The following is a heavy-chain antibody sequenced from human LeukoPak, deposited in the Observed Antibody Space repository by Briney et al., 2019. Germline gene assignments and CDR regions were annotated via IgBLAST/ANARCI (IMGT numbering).Heavy chain of an antibody. V-gene: IGHV3-21*01. J-gene: IGHJ6*02. D-gene: IGHD6-19*01. CDR3: ARGAKSRAAVAVDYYYYGMDV. CDR2: ISSSSTYI. Sequence: GGSLRLSCAASGFTFSRYSINWVRQAPGEGLECVSSISSSSTYIYYADSVKGRFTISRDNSKNSVSLQMNSLRAEDTAVYYCARGAKSRAAVAVDYYYYGMDVWGQGTTVTVSS. CDR1: GFTFSRYS.